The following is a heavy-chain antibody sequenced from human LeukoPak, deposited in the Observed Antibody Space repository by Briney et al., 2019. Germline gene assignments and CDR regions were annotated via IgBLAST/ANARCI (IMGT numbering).Heavy chain of an antibody. J-gene: IGHJ6*03. CDR3: ARDVAAASHYYYYMDV. D-gene: IGHD6-13*01. V-gene: IGHV3-21*01. CDR1: GFTFSSYS. Sequence: GGSLRLSCAASGFTFSSYSMNWVRQAPGKGLEWVSSISSSSSYIYYADSVKGRFTISRDNAKNSLYLQMNGLRAEDTAVYYCARDVAAASHYYYYMDVWGKGTTVTVSS. CDR2: ISSSSSYI.